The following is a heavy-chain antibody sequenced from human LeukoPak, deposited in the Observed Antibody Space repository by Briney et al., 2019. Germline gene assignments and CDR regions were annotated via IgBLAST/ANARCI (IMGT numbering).Heavy chain of an antibody. Sequence: PSETLSLTCTVSGGSISSYYWSWLRQPPGKGLEWIGYIYYSGSTNYNPSLKSRVTISVDTSKNQFSLKLSSVTAADTAVYYCARLGQDSSGYYYGAKVGFDYWGQGTLVTVSS. J-gene: IGHJ4*02. CDR3: ARLGQDSSGYYYGAKVGFDY. V-gene: IGHV4-59*08. CDR1: GGSISSYY. CDR2: IYYSGST. D-gene: IGHD3-22*01.